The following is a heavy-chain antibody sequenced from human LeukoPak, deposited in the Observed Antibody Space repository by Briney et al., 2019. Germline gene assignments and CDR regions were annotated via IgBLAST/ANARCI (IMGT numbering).Heavy chain of an antibody. D-gene: IGHD6-6*01. V-gene: IGHV4-4*07. Sequence: SETLSLTCTVSGGSISSYYWSWIRQPAGKGLEWIGRIYTSGSTNYNPSLKSRVTMSVDTSKNQFSLKLSSVTAADTAVYYCARGRPASEGSSSDYWGQGTLVTVSS. CDR2: IYTSGST. CDR3: ARGRPASEGSSSDY. J-gene: IGHJ4*02. CDR1: GGSISSYY.